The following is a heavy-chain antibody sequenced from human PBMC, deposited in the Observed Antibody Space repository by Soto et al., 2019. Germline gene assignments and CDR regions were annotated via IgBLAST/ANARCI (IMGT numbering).Heavy chain of an antibody. V-gene: IGHV1-18*01. CDR2: ISAHNGNT. CDR3: ARGRYGDY. J-gene: IGHJ4*02. D-gene: IGHD1-1*01. Sequence: QVHLVQSGAEVKKPGASVKVSCKGSGYGFTTYGSTWVRQAPGQGLEWMAWISAHNGNTNYAQKLQGRVTVTSDTSTSTAYMELRSLRSDDTAVYYCARGRYGDYWGQGALVTVSS. CDR1: GYGFTTYG.